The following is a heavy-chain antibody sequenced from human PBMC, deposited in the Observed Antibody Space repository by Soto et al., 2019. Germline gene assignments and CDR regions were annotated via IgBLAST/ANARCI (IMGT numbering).Heavy chain of an antibody. CDR3: APDVSTVFGMVTLWRKKGMDV. V-gene: IGHV1-69*06. D-gene: IGHD3-3*01. CDR1: GGTFTTFH. CDR2: VIASSGSA. Sequence: QVQLVQSGAEVRKPGSSVKVSCKASGGTFTTFHISWVRQAPGQGLEWMGAVIASSGSATYAQRFHDRVTIIADKSTSTVYMELSNLTSEDTAVYYCAPDVSTVFGMVTLWRKKGMDVWGQGTTVTVSS. J-gene: IGHJ6*02.